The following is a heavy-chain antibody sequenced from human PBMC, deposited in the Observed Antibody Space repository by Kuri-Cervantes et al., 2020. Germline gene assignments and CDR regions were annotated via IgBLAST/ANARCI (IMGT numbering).Heavy chain of an antibody. CDR1: GGSISSYY. CDR2: IYYSGST. V-gene: IGHV4-59*01. D-gene: IGHD3-22*01. J-gene: IGHJ5*02. Sequence: LRLSCTVSGGSISSYYWSWIRQPPGKGLEWIGYIYYSGSTNYNPSLKSRVTISVDTSKNQFSLKLSSVTAADTAVYYCARDHYDSSGYYGRWLDPWGQGTLVTVSS. CDR3: ARDHYDSSGYYGRWLDP.